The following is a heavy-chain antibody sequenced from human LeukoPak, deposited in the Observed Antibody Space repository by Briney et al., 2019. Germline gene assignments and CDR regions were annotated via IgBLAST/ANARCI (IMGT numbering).Heavy chain of an antibody. V-gene: IGHV3-13*01. CDR1: GFTFSSYD. Sequence: PGGSLRLSCAASGFTFSSYDMHWVRQATGKGLEWVSAIGTAGDTYYPGSVKGRFTISRENAKNSLYLQMNSLRAEDTAVYYCARGRLFFYGGNAPFDYWGQGTLVTVSS. D-gene: IGHD4-23*01. J-gene: IGHJ4*02. CDR2: IGTAGDT. CDR3: ARGRLFFYGGNAPFDY.